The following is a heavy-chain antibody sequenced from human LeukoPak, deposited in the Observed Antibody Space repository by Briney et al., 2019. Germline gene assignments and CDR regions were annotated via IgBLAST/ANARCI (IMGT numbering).Heavy chain of an antibody. V-gene: IGHV3-7*01. CDR3: ARDVSVSGMDV. D-gene: IGHD5/OR15-5a*01. Sequence: PGGSLRLSCAASGFTFSNAWMSWVRQAPGKGLEWVANIKRDGSEKYYVDSVKGRFTISRDNPKKSVYLQMNSLRAEDTAIYYCARDVSVSGMDVWGQGTTVIVSS. CDR2: IKRDGSEK. J-gene: IGHJ6*02. CDR1: GFTFSNAW.